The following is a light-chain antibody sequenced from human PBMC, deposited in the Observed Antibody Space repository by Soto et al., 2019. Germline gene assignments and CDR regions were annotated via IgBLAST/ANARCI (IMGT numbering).Light chain of an antibody. CDR2: RVT. CDR3: CSYAGSDTDV. Sequence: QSVLTQPRSVSGSPGQSVSISCTGTSSDVGGYNYVSWYQQHPGKAPKLMIYRVTERPSGVPDRFSGSKSGNTASLTISGLQAEDEADYYCCSYAGSDTDVFGGGTKLTVL. V-gene: IGLV2-11*01. CDR1: SSDVGGYNY. J-gene: IGLJ2*01.